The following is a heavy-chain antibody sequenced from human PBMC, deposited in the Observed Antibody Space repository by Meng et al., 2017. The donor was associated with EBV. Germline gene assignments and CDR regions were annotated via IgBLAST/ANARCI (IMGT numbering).Heavy chain of an antibody. CDR1: GYTFTGYY. Sequence: QRGRVGAEVKKPGDSVKVSLKSSGYTFTGYYMHWVRQAPGQGLEWMGRINPNSGGTNYAQKFQGRVTMTRGTSISTAYMELSRLRSDDTAVYYCARVGIAVAGTGDYWGQGTLVTVSS. CDR2: INPNSGGT. CDR3: ARVGIAVAGTGDY. J-gene: IGHJ4*02. V-gene: IGHV1-2*06. D-gene: IGHD6-19*01.